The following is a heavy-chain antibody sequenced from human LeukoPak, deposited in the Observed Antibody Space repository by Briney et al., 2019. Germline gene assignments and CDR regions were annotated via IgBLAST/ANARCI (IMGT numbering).Heavy chain of an antibody. D-gene: IGHD5-18*01. J-gene: IGHJ4*02. CDR1: GYTFTGYY. V-gene: IGHV1-2*02. CDR3: ARAQRGYSYGLDY. Sequence: ASVKVSCKASGYTFTGYYMHWVRQAPGQGLEWMGWINPNSGGTNYAQKFQGRVTMTRDMSISTAYMELSRLRSDDTAVYYCARAQRGYSYGLDYWGQGTLVTVSS. CDR2: INPNSGGT.